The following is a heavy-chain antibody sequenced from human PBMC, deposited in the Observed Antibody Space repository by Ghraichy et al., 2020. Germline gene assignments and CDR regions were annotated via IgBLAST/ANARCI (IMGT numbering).Heavy chain of an antibody. V-gene: IGHV1-2*02. D-gene: IGHD6-19*01. CDR3: ARTYSGGGGYFDY. J-gene: IGHJ4*02. Sequence: ASVKVSCKASGYTFTGYYMHWVRQAPGQGLEWMGWINPNSGGTNYAQKFQGRVTMTRDTSISTAYMELSRLRSDDTAVYYCARTYSGGGGYFDYWGQGTLVTVSS. CDR1: GYTFTGYY. CDR2: INPNSGGT.